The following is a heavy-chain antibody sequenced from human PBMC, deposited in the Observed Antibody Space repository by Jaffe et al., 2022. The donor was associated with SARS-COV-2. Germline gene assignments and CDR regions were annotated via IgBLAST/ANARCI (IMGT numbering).Heavy chain of an antibody. CDR1: GGSINTYY. CDR3: ARGGADQLRACDY. Sequence: QVQLQESGPGLVKPSETLSLTCTVSGGSINTYYWNWVRQSAGQGLEWIGRIYSSGSTNYSPSLKSRVTMSVDTSKNQFSLKLSSVTAADTAVYYCARGGADQLRACDYWGQGTLVTVSS. V-gene: IGHV4-4*07. CDR2: IYSSGST. D-gene: IGHD2-2*01. J-gene: IGHJ4*02.